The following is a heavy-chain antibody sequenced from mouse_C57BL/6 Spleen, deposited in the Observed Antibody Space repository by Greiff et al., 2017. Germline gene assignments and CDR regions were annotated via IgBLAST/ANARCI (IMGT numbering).Heavy chain of an antibody. J-gene: IGHJ3*01. V-gene: IGHV1-82*01. Sequence: VKLQESGPELVKPGASVKISCKASGYAFSSSWMNWVKQRPGKGLEWIGRIYPGDGDTNYNGKFKGKATLTADKSSSTAYMQLSSLTSEDSAVYFCARAGAAQATFAYWGQGTLVTVSA. CDR3: ARAGAAQATFAY. D-gene: IGHD3-2*02. CDR2: IYPGDGDT. CDR1: GYAFSSSW.